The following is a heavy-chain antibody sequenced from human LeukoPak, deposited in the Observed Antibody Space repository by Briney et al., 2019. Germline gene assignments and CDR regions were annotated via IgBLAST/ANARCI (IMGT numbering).Heavy chain of an antibody. V-gene: IGHV3-7*03. Sequence: GSLRLSCAASGFTVSSNYMSWVRQAPGKGLEWVANIKQDGSEKYYVDSVKGRFTISRDNAKNSLYLQMNSLRAEDTAVYYCARDRVAAAGTNWFDPWGQGTLVTVSS. CDR1: GFTVSSNY. CDR3: ARDRVAAAGTNWFDP. D-gene: IGHD6-13*01. J-gene: IGHJ5*02. CDR2: IKQDGSEK.